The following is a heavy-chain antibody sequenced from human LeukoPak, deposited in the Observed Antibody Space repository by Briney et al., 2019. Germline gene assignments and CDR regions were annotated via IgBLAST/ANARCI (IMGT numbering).Heavy chain of an antibody. V-gene: IGHV3-7*01. CDR1: GFTFSSSW. D-gene: IGHD5-12*01. CDR3: TRDSGYNAFDI. J-gene: IGHJ3*02. CDR2: IKEDGTAK. Sequence: GGSLRLSSAASGFTFSSSWMAWVQQAPGKGLEWVGNIKEDGTAKNYVVSVRGRFTISRDNAKNSLYLQMNSLRGEDTAVYYCTRDSGYNAFDIWGQGTMVTVSS.